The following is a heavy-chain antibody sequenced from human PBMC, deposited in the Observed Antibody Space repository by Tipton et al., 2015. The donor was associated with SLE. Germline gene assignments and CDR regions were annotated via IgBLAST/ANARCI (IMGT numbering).Heavy chain of an antibody. V-gene: IGHV4-59*01. CDR1: GGSISSYY. D-gene: IGHD2-21*02. CDR3: ARLLRDYFDY. CDR2: IYYSGST. J-gene: IGHJ4*02. Sequence: TLSLTCTVSGGSISSYYWSWIRQPPGKGLEWIGYIYYSGSTNYNPSLKSRVTISVDTSKNQFSLKLSSVTAADTAVYYCARLLRDYFDYWGQGTLVTVSS.